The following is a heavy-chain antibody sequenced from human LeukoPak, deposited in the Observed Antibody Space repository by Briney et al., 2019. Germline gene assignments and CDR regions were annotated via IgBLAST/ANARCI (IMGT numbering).Heavy chain of an antibody. J-gene: IGHJ4*02. Sequence: PGGPLRLSCAASGFTFSSYAMSWVRQAPGKGLVWVSALSGSGGRTYYADSVKRRFTISRDNSKNSLYLQMNTLIAEDTAVYYCAKGNRDFLSGSTLTNFDYWGQGTLLTVSS. CDR3: AKGNRDFLSGSTLTNFDY. D-gene: IGHD3-3*01. CDR1: GFTFSSYA. CDR2: LSGSGGRT. V-gene: IGHV3-23*01.